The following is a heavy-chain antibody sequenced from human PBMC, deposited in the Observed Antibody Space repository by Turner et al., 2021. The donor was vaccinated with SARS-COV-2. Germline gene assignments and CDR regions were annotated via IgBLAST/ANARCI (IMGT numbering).Heavy chain of an antibody. Sequence: QLPLQDSGPGLVKPSETLSLTCTVSAGSISSSSYSWGWIRQPPGKGLEWIGSIYYSGSTYYNPSIKSRVTISIDTTKNQFSLKLSSVTAADTAVCYGARGSPKGWYVPVFDYWGQGTLVTVSS. J-gene: IGHJ4*02. CDR2: IYYSGST. CDR1: AGSISSSSYS. V-gene: IGHV4-39*01. D-gene: IGHD2-15*01. CDR3: ARGSPKGWYVPVFDY.